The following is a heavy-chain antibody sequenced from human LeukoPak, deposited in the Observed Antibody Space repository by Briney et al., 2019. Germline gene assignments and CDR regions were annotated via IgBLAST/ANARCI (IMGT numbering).Heavy chain of an antibody. V-gene: IGHV3-23*01. CDR2: ISGSGGST. CDR3: AKDVYYYGSGSSRIDY. CDR1: GFTFSSYA. Sequence: PGGSLRLSCAASGFTFSSYAMSWVRQAPGKGLEWVSAISGSGGSTYYADSVKGRFTISRDNSKNTLYLQMNSLRAEDTAVYYCAKDVYYYGSGSSRIDYWGQGTLVTVSS. D-gene: IGHD3-10*01. J-gene: IGHJ4*02.